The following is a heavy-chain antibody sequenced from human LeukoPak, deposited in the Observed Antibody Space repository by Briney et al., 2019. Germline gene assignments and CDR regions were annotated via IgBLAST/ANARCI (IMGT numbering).Heavy chain of an antibody. CDR2: ISWNSGSI. J-gene: IGHJ4*02. D-gene: IGHD3-22*01. V-gene: IGHV3-9*01. CDR1: GFPFDDYA. CDR3: AKDRARKYYDSSGLDY. Sequence: GGSLRLSCAASGFPFDDYAMHWVRQAPGKGLEWVSGISWNSGSIGYADSVKGRFTISRDNAKNSLYLQMNSLRAEDTALYYCAKDRARKYYDSSGLDYWGQGTLDTVSS.